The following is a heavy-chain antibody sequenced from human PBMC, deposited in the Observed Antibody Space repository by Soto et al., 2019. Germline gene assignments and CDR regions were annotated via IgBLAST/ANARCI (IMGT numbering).Heavy chain of an antibody. CDR2: IIPIFGTA. CDR1: GGTFSSYA. D-gene: IGHD4-4*01. J-gene: IGHJ6*02. V-gene: IGHV1-69*13. CDR3: ATRREPTTVTPSIDV. Sequence: SVKVSCKASGGTFSSYAISWVRQAPGQGLEWMGGIIPIFGTANYAQKFQGRVTITADESTSTAYMELSSLRSEDTAVYYCATRREPTTVTPSIDVWGQGTTVTVSS.